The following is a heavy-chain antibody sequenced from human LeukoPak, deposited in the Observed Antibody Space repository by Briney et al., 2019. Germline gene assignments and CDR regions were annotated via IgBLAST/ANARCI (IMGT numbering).Heavy chain of an antibody. V-gene: IGHV3-21*01. J-gene: IGHJ6*03. CDR3: ARRYGSGSYYNEHYYYYMDV. CDR2: ISSSSSYI. D-gene: IGHD3-10*01. Sequence: GGSLRLSCAASGFTFSSYSMNWVRQAPGKGLEWVSSISSSSSYIYYADSVKGRFTISRDNAKNSLYLQMNSLRAEDTAVYYCARRYGSGSYYNEHYYYYMDVWGKGTTVSVSS. CDR1: GFTFSSYS.